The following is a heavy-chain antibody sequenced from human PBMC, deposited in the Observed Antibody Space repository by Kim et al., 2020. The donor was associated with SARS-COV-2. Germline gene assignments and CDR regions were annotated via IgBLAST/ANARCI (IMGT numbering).Heavy chain of an antibody. Sequence: GGSLRLSCAASGFTVSTYSLIWVHQAPGKGLEWVSIIYSGGNTYYADSVKGRFTISRHNSKNTLYLQMNSLRTEDTAVYFCARHSSSGYFDLWGRGTLVTVSS. J-gene: IGHJ2*01. CDR2: IYSGGNT. CDR3: ARHSSSGYFDL. V-gene: IGHV3-53*04. D-gene: IGHD6-6*01. CDR1: GFTVSTYS.